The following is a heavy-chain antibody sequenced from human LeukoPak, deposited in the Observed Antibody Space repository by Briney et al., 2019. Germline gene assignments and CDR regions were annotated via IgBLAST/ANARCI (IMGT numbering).Heavy chain of an antibody. Sequence: PSETLSLTCSVSAGSISSSNWWSWVRQSPVKGLEWIGEIYLYGTTYYNPSLKSRVTISVDTSKNQFSLKLSSVTAADTAVYYCARAPRGLTPSYYGMDVWGQGTTVTVSS. D-gene: IGHD1-14*01. J-gene: IGHJ6*02. CDR2: IYLYGTT. CDR3: ARAPRGLTPSYYGMDV. CDR1: AGSISSSNW. V-gene: IGHV4-4*02.